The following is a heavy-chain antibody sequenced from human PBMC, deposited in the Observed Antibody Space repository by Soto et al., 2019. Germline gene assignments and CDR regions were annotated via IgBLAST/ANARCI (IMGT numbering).Heavy chain of an antibody. CDR3: VRGQDIVVVVAATLDY. D-gene: IGHD2-15*01. CDR2: IWYDGSNK. CDR1: GFTFSSYG. J-gene: IGHJ4*02. Sequence: QVQLVESGGGVVQPGRSLRLSCAASGFTFSSYGMHWVRQAPGKGLEWVAVIWYDGSNKYYADSVKGRFTISRDNSKNTLYLQMNSLRAEDTAVYYCVRGQDIVVVVAATLDYWGQGTLVTVSS. V-gene: IGHV3-33*01.